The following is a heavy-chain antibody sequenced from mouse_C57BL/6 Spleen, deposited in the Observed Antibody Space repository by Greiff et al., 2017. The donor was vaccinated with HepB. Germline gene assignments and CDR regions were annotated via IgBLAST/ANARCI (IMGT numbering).Heavy chain of an antibody. CDR3: ARGTTVVAPFAY. V-gene: IGHV1-54*01. Sequence: QVHVKQSGAELVRPGTSVKVSCKASGYAFTNYLIEWVKQRPGQGLEWIGVINPGSGGTNYNEKFKGKATLTADKSSSTAYMQLSSLTSEDSAVYFCARGTTVVAPFAYWGQGTLVTVSA. CDR2: INPGSGGT. D-gene: IGHD1-1*01. J-gene: IGHJ3*01. CDR1: GYAFTNYL.